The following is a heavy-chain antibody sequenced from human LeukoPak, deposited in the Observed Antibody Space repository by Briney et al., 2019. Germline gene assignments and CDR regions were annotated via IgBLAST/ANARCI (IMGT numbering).Heavy chain of an antibody. CDR3: ARRTSNGWPSENAFDI. CDR2: IFYTGST. J-gene: IGHJ3*02. CDR1: AGSITSFY. D-gene: IGHD6-19*01. V-gene: IGHV4-59*01. Sequence: SETLSLTCSVSAGSITSFYWSRIRQPPGKGLEWSGYIFYTGSTNYNPSLKRRVTISLDKSKNQFFLKLSSVTAADTAMYYCARRTSNGWPSENAFDIWGQGTMVTVSS.